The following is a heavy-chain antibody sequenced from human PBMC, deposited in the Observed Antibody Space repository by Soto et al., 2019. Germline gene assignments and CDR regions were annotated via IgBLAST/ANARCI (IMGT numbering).Heavy chain of an antibody. D-gene: IGHD4-17*01. J-gene: IGHJ3*02. CDR3: ASWCNGDYVSEAFDI. V-gene: IGHV1-69*12. Sequence: QVQLVQSGAEVKKPGSSVKVSCKASGGTFSSYAISWVRQAPGQGLEWMGGIIPIFGTANYAQKFQGRVTITADESTSTGYVELSSLRSEDSAVYFCASWCNGDYVSEAFDIWGQGTMVTVSS. CDR1: GGTFSSYA. CDR2: IIPIFGTA.